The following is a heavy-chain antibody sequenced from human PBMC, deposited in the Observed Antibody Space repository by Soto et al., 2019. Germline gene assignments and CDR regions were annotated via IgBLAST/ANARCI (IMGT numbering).Heavy chain of an antibody. CDR3: ARDRCRGASCYQTYAFDI. CDR1: GFNFSSYT. V-gene: IGHV3-21*01. Sequence: SGGSLRLSCAASGFNFSSYTMNWVRQAPGKGLEWVSSISSSSRYIYYQDSVKGRFTISRDDAKNSLSLQMNSLRAEDTAVYYCARDRCRGASCYQTYAFDIWGQGTMVTVSS. D-gene: IGHD2-15*01. J-gene: IGHJ3*02. CDR2: ISSSSRYI.